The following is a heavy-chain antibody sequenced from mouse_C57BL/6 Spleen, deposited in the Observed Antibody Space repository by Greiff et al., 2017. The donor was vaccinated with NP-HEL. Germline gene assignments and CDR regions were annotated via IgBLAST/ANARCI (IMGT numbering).Heavy chain of an antibody. CDR1: GYTFTSYW. V-gene: IGHV1-69*01. Sequence: VQLQQPGAELVMPGASVKLSCKASGYTFTSYWMHWVKQRPGQGLEWIGEIDPSDSYTKYNQKLKGKSTLTVDKPSITPYMHLSSLTSADSAVYYCARPFYYGSSLYYFDYWGQGTTLTVSS. CDR2: IDPSDSYT. D-gene: IGHD1-1*01. CDR3: ARPFYYGSSLYYFDY. J-gene: IGHJ2*01.